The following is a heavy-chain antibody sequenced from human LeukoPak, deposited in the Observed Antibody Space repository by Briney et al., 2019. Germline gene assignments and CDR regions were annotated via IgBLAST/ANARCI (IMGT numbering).Heavy chain of an antibody. CDR2: ISGSGGST. CDR1: GFSFSSYA. Sequence: RPGGSLRLSCAASGFSFSSYAMSWVRQAPGKGLEWVSYISGSGGSTYYADSVKGRFTISRDNSKNTLYLQMNSLRAEDTAVYYCAKDRTTMIVVVTDFDYWGQGTLVTVSS. J-gene: IGHJ4*02. CDR3: AKDRTTMIVVVTDFDY. V-gene: IGHV3-23*01. D-gene: IGHD3-22*01.